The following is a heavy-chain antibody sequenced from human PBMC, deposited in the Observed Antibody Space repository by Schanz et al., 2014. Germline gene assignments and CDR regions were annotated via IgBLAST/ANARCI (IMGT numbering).Heavy chain of an antibody. Sequence: EVQLVQSGGGLVQPGGSLRLSCAASGFTFSSHWMHWVRQDPGKGLEWVSSFNDGGVNKYYADSVKGRFTISSDNSKNTLYLQMNSLRAEDAAVYYCAKTPREYCNYDSCPNWFDSWGQGTLVTASS. CDR3: AKTPREYCNYDSCPNWFDS. J-gene: IGHJ5*01. CDR1: GFTFSSHW. CDR2: FNDGGVNK. V-gene: IGHV3-74*01. D-gene: IGHD2-15*01.